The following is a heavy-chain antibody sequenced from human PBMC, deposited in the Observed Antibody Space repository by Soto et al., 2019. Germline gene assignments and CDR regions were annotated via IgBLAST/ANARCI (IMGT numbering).Heavy chain of an antibody. Sequence: NPGGSLRLSCAASGFTFSSYSMNWVRQAPGKGLEWVSSISSSSSYIYYADSVKGRFTISRDNAKNSLYLQMNSLRAEDTAVYYCARDGPRQQPPHYYYYGMDVWGQGTTVTVSS. V-gene: IGHV3-21*01. J-gene: IGHJ6*02. CDR2: ISSSSSYI. CDR1: GFTFSSYS. D-gene: IGHD6-13*01. CDR3: ARDGPRQQPPHYYYYGMDV.